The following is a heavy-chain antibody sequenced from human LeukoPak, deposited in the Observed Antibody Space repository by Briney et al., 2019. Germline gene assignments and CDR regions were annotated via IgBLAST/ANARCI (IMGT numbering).Heavy chain of an antibody. Sequence: GKSLKISCKCSGYSFTSYWIGWVRQMPGKGQEWMGIISPGDSKTIYSPSFQGQVTISADKSISTAYLQWSSLKASGTAMYYCARLRGSGYDRFDYWGQGTLVTVSA. CDR3: ARLRGSGYDRFDY. D-gene: IGHD5-12*01. J-gene: IGHJ4*02. CDR1: GYSFTSYW. V-gene: IGHV5-51*01. CDR2: ISPGDSKT.